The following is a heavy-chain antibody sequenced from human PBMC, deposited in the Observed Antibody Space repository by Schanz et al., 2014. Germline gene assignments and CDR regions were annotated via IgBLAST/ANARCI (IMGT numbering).Heavy chain of an antibody. V-gene: IGHV1-69*09. J-gene: IGHJ3*02. CDR1: GYTLKNYG. CDR3: ARGTMPGTFDI. CDR2: IIPVLAIA. Sequence: QVQLIQSGAEVKKPGASVKVSCTASGYTLKNYGISWVRQAPGQGLEWMGRIIPVLAIADYAQKFQGRVTITADRSTSTAYMELSSLRSEDTAVYYCARGTMPGTFDIWGQGTMVTVSS. D-gene: IGHD2-2*01.